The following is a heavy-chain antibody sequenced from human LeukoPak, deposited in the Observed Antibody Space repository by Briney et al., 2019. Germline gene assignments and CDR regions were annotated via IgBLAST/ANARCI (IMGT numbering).Heavy chain of an antibody. CDR3: ARDHRGYSYGLFDN. D-gene: IGHD5-18*01. Sequence: SETLSLTCTASGGSMSSYYWSWIRQPPGKGLEWIGSIYYSGSTNYNLSLKSRVTISVDTSKNQFSLRLSSVTAADTAVYYCARDHRGYSYGLFDNWGQGTLVTVSS. CDR1: GGSMSSYY. V-gene: IGHV4-59*01. J-gene: IGHJ4*02. CDR2: IYYSGST.